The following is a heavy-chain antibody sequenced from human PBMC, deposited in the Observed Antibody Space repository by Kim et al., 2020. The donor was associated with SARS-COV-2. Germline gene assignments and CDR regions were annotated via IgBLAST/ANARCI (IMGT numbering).Heavy chain of an antibody. CDR2: ISYDGSNK. D-gene: IGHD2-21*01. CDR3: ARDVVVIARRIGYFQH. V-gene: IGHV3-30-3*01. Sequence: GGSLRLSCAASGFTFSSYAMHWVRQAPGKGLEWVAVISYDGSNKYYADSVKGRFTISRDNSKNTLYLQMNSLRAEDTAVYYCARDVVVIARRIGYFQHWGQGTLVTVSS. CDR1: GFTFSSYA. J-gene: IGHJ1*01.